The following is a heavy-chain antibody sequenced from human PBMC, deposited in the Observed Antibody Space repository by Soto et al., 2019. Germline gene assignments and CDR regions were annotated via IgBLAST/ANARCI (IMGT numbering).Heavy chain of an antibody. CDR1: GYTFTSYA. CDR2: INAGNGNT. Sequence: ASVKVSCKASGYTFTSYAMHWVRQAPGQRLEWMGWINAGNGNTKYSQKFQGRVTITRDTSASTAYMELSSLRSEDTAVYYCARFLGGPSYYDILTGYLLEQNNWFDPWGQGTLVTVSS. J-gene: IGHJ5*02. V-gene: IGHV1-3*01. CDR3: ARFLGGPSYYDILTGYLLEQNNWFDP. D-gene: IGHD3-9*01.